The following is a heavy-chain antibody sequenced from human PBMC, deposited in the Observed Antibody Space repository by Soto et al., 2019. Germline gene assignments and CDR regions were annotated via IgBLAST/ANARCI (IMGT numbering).Heavy chain of an antibody. CDR1: GGTFSSYT. D-gene: IGHD2-21*02. CDR2: IIPILGIA. V-gene: IGHV1-69*02. CDR3: ARGIPAYCGGDCYS. Sequence: QVQLVQSGAEVKKPGSSVKVSCKASGGTFSSYTISWVRQAPGQGLEWMGRIIPILGIANYAQKFQGRVTITADKSTSTAYMELSSLRSEDTAVYYCARGIPAYCGGDCYSWGQGTLVTVSS. J-gene: IGHJ4*02.